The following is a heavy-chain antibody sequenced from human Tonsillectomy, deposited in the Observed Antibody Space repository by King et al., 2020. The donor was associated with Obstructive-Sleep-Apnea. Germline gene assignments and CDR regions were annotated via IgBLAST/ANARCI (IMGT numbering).Heavy chain of an antibody. J-gene: IGHJ4*02. D-gene: IGHD5-18*01. Sequence: QLVQSGAEVKKPGASVKVSCKASGYTFTGYYMHWVRQAPGQGLEWMGWINPNSGGPNYAQKFQGWVTMTRDTSISTAYMELSRLRSDDTAVYYCARSGSGYSYGPFDYWGQGTLVTVSS. CDR1: GYTFTGYY. CDR3: ARSGSGYSYGPFDY. CDR2: INPNSGGP. V-gene: IGHV1-2*04.